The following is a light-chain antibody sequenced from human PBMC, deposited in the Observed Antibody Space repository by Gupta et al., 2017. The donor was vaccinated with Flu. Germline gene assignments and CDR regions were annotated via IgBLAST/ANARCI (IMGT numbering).Light chain of an antibody. V-gene: IGLV2-14*01. Sequence: QSALTQPASVSGSRGQSITISCTGTSSDVGYYNYVSWYQQHPGKAPKLILYEVSNRPSGISDRFSGSKCGNTASLTISGLQAEDEADYYCNSYSTSSTYVFGSGTKITVL. CDR3: NSYSTSSTYV. CDR2: EVS. CDR1: SSDVGYYNY. J-gene: IGLJ1*01.